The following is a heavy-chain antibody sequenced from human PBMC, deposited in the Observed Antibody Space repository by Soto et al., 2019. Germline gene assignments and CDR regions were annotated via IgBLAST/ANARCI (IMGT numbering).Heavy chain of an antibody. D-gene: IGHD6-13*01. CDR1: GGSISSSSYY. V-gene: IGHV4-39*01. CDR2: IYYSGST. Sequence: PSETLSLTCTVSGGSISSSSYYWGWIRQPPGKGLEWIGSIYYSGSTYYNPSLKSRVTISVDTSKNQSSLKLSSVTAADTAVYYCARPESPYSSSWYKAFDIWGQGTMVTVSS. CDR3: ARPESPYSSSWYKAFDI. J-gene: IGHJ3*02.